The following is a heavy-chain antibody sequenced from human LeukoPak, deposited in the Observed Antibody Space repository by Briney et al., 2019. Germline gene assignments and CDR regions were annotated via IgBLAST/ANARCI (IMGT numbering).Heavy chain of an antibody. D-gene: IGHD2/OR15-2a*01. J-gene: IGHJ6*03. V-gene: IGHV4-4*07. CDR1: GGSISSYY. CDR2: IYTSGST. Sequence: SETLSLTCTVSGGSISSYYWSWIRQPAGKGVEWIGRIYTSGSTNYNPSLKSRVTMSVDTSKNQFSLKLSSVTAADTAVYYCARQDKIWDYYYYMDVWGKGTTVTISS. CDR3: ARQDKIWDYYYYMDV.